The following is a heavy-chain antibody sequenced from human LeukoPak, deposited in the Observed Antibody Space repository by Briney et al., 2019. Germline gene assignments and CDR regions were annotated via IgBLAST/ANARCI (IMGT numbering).Heavy chain of an antibody. CDR1: GFTFSSYE. CDR3: ARDLARAGTTDPFVK. CDR2: ISSSGRTI. J-gene: IGHJ4*02. Sequence: PGGSLRLSCAASGFTFSSYEMNWVRQAPGKGLEWVSYISSSGRTIYYADSVKGRFTISRDNAKNSLYLQMNSLRAEDTAVYYCARDLARAGTTDPFVKWGQGTLVTVSS. D-gene: IGHD1-7*01. V-gene: IGHV3-48*03.